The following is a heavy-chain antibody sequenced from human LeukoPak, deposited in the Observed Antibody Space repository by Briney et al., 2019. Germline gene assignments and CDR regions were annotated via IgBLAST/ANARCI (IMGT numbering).Heavy chain of an antibody. V-gene: IGHV3-21*01. D-gene: IGHD6-19*01. J-gene: IGHJ6*04. CDR3: ATPGGVAVALMNV. CDR2: ISSSSSYI. CDR1: GFTFSSYS. Sequence: GGSLRLSCAASGFTFSSYSMNWVRQAPGKGLEWVSSISSSSSYIYYADSVKGRFTISRDNAKNSLYLQMNSLRAEDTAVYYCATPGGVAVALMNVWGKGPRSPSPQ.